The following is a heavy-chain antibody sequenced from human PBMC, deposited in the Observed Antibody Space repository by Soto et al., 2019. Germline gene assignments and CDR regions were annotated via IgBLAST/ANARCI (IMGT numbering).Heavy chain of an antibody. CDR3: ATAGSIVGPTKDY. CDR2: ISGSSNSI. Sequence: FLRLSCAASGFTFSNYYMSWIRQAPGRGLEWLSYISGSSNSIYYADSVKGRFTISRDNAKNSLYLHMNTLRADDTAVYYCATAGSIVGPTKDYWGQGTLVTVSS. J-gene: IGHJ4*02. V-gene: IGHV3-11*01. D-gene: IGHD1-26*01. CDR1: GFTFSNYY.